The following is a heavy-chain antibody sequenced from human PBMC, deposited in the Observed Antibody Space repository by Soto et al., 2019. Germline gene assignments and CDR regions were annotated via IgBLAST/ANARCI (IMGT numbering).Heavy chain of an antibody. J-gene: IGHJ4*02. V-gene: IGHV1-18*01. CDR1: GYTFTSYG. CDR3: ARSFDYDILTGYTADY. CDR2: ISAYNGNT. D-gene: IGHD3-9*01. Sequence: QVQLVQSGAEVKKPGASVKVSCKASGYTFTSYGISWVRQAPGQGLEWMGWISAYNGNTNYAQKLQGRVTMTTDTSTSTAYMELRRLRSDDTAVYYCARSFDYDILTGYTADYWGQGTLVTVSS.